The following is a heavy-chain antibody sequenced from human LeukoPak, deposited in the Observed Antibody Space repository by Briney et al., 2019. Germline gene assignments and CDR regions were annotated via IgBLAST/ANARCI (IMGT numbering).Heavy chain of an antibody. CDR2: IYYSGST. D-gene: IGHD2-15*01. CDR1: GGSISSYY. V-gene: IGHV4-59*01. Sequence: SETLSLTCTVSGGSISSYYWSWIRQPPGKGLEWIGHIYYSGSTNYNPSLKSRVTISVDTSKNQFSLKVSSVTAADTAVYYCARGRYCGGGICSGVFDYWGQGTLVTVSS. CDR3: ARGRYCGGGICSGVFDY. J-gene: IGHJ4*02.